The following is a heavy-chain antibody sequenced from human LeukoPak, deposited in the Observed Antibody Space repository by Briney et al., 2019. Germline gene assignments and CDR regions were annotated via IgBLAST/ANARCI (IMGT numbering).Heavy chain of an antibody. CDR1: GYTFSNYY. D-gene: IGHD1-26*01. V-gene: IGHV1-46*01. J-gene: IGHJ3*02. CDR3: ARGFRSFDAFDI. CDR2: INPSGGSR. Sequence: ASVKVSCKASGYTFSNYYIHWVRQAPGQGLEWMGIINPSGGSRSYAQKFQGRLTVTRDTSTSTVYMELSSLRSEDTAVYYCARGFRSFDAFDIWGQGTMVTVSS.